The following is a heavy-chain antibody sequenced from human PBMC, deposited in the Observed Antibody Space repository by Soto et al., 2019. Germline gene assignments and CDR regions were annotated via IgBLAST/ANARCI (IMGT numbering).Heavy chain of an antibody. J-gene: IGHJ5*02. CDR3: ARVRVAAAGGFFGANWFDP. V-gene: IGHV6-1*01. Sequence: QVQLQQSGPGLVKPSQTLSLTCAISGDSVSSNSAAWNWIRQSPSRGLEWLGRTYYRSKWYNDYAVSVKSRITINPDTSKNQFPLQLNSVTPEDTAVYYCARVRVAAAGGFFGANWFDPWGQGTLVTVSS. D-gene: IGHD6-13*01. CDR2: TYYRSKWYN. CDR1: GDSVSSNSAA.